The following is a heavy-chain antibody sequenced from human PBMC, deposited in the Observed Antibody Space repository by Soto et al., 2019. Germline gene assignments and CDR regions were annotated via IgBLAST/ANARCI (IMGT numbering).Heavy chain of an antibody. CDR3: SRGYCSSTSCYEFDY. CDR1: GGSFSGCY. D-gene: IGHD2-2*01. V-gene: IGHV4-34*01. J-gene: IGHJ4*02. CDR2: INHSGST. Sequence: SETLSLTCAVYGGSFSGCYWSWIRQPPGKGLEWIGEINHSGSTNYNPSLKSRVTISVDTSKKQFSLKLSSVTAADTAMYYCSRGYCSSTSCYEFDYWGQGTLVSVSS.